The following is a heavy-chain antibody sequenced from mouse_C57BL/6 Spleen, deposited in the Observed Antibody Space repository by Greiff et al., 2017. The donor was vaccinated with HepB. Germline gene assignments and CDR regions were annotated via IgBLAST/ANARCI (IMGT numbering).Heavy chain of an antibody. CDR2: IYPRSGNT. V-gene: IGHV1-81*01. Sequence: QVQLQQSGAELARPGSSVKLSCKASGYTFTSYGISWVKQRTGQGLEWIGEIYPRSGNTYYNEKFKGKATLTADKSSSTAYMELRSMTSEDSAVYFYARDDDCYYRYFDVWGTGTTVIVSS. D-gene: IGHD2-3*01. CDR1: GYTFTSYG. J-gene: IGHJ1*03. CDR3: ARDDDCYYRYFDV.